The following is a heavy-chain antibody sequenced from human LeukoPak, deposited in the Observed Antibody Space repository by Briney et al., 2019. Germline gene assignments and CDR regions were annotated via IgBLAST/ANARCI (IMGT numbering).Heavy chain of an antibody. CDR3: ARLGAYSYGPGYGADV. Sequence: GESLKISCKGSGYNFISYWIAWVRQMPGKGLEWMGTIYPGDSDTRYSPSFQGQVTISVDKSITTAYLQWTSLNSSDSAMYYCARLGAYSYGPGYGADVWGQGTTVSVS. D-gene: IGHD5-18*01. CDR2: IYPGDSDT. CDR1: GYNFISYW. J-gene: IGHJ6*02. V-gene: IGHV5-51*01.